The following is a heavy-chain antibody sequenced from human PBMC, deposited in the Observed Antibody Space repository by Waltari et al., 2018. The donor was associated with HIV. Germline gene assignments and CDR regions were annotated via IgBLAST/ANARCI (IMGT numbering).Heavy chain of an antibody. J-gene: IGHJ5*02. CDR2: IYPGDSDT. Sequence: EVQLVQSGAEVKQPGESLQISCKASGYSFRTYWIGALGQSPGTGRRWMGIIYPGDSDTRYSPSFQGQVTISADKSISTAYLQWSSLKASDTAMYYCARHFGGYCSGGSCYGNWFDPWGQGTLVTVSS. V-gene: IGHV5-51*01. CDR3: ARHFGGYCSGGSCYGNWFDP. D-gene: IGHD2-15*01. CDR1: GYSFRTYW.